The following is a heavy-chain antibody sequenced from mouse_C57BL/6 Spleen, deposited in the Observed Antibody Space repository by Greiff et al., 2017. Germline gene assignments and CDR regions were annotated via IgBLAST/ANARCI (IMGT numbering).Heavy chain of an antibody. CDR3: ARYDYDGRGYAMDY. J-gene: IGHJ4*01. V-gene: IGHV2-9-1*01. CDR2: IWTGGGT. CDR1: GFSLTSYA. D-gene: IGHD2-4*01. Sequence: QVQLKQSGPGLVAPSQSLSITCTVSGFSLTSYAISWVRQPPGKGLEWLGVIWTGGGTNYNSALKSRLSISKDNSKSQVFLKMNSLQTDDTARYYCARYDYDGRGYAMDYWGQGTSVTVSS.